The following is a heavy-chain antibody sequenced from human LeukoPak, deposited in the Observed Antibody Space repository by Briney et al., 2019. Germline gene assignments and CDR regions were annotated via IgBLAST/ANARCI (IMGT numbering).Heavy chain of an antibody. CDR2: INHSGST. D-gene: IGHD2-15*01. Sequence: PSETLSLTCAVYGGSFNGYYWSWICQPPGKGLEWIGEINHSGSTNYNPSLKSRVTISVDTSKNQFSLKLSSVTAADTAVYYCARVGYCSGGSCYGGYGNWGQGTLVTVSS. V-gene: IGHV4-34*01. CDR1: GGSFNGYY. J-gene: IGHJ4*02. CDR3: ARVGYCSGGSCYGGYGN.